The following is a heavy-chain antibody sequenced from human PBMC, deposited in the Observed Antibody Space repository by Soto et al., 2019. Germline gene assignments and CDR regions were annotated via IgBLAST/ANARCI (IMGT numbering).Heavy chain of an antibody. V-gene: IGHV4-59*01. CDR3: AIDYLPYQMLLYFDP. CDR2: IYYSGTT. D-gene: IGHD2-8*01. Sequence: SETLSLTCTVSGGSISYYYWSWIRQPPGKGPEWIGYIYYSGTTKYNPSLKSRVTISVDTSKNQFSLKLSSVTAADTAVYYCAIDYLPYQMLLYFDPRGQGTLITVYS. J-gene: IGHJ5*02. CDR1: GGSISYYY.